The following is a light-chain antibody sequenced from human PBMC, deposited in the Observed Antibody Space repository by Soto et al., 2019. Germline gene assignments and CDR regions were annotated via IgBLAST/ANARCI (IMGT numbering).Light chain of an antibody. CDR3: QQYNSYLWT. J-gene: IGKJ1*01. Sequence: DIHMTQSPSTLSASVGDRVTITCRASQSISSWLAWYQQKPGKAPKLLIYGASSLESGVPSRFSGSGSGTEFTLTISSLQPDDFATYYCQQYNSYLWTFGQGTKVEIK. CDR2: GAS. CDR1: QSISSW. V-gene: IGKV1-5*01.